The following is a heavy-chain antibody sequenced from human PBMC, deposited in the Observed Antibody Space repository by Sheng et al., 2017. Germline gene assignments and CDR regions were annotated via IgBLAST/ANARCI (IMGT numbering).Heavy chain of an antibody. D-gene: IGHD6-13*01. V-gene: IGHV3-23*04. J-gene: IGHJ4*02. CDR1: GFTFSSYG. CDR3: AKGHIAAAGYRIPYFDY. Sequence: EVQLVESGGGLVQPGGTLRLSCAASGFTFSSYGMSWVRQAPGKGLEWVSAISGSGGSTYYADSVKGRFTISRDNSKNTLYLQMNSLRAEDTAVYYCAKGHIAAAGYRIPYFDYWGQGTLVTVSS. CDR2: ISGSGGST.